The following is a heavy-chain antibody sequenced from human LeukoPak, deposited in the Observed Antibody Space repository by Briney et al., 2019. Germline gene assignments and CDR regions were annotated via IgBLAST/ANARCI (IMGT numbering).Heavy chain of an antibody. CDR2: MNPNSGNT. V-gene: IGHV1-8*01. CDR3: ARRLYYYGSGLTYYYYMDV. CDR1: GYTFTSYD. Sequence: GASVKLSCKASGYTFTSYDINWVRQAPGQGLEWMGWMNPNSGNTGYAQKFQGRVTMTRNTSISTAYMELSSLRSEDTAVYYCARRLYYYGSGLTYYYYMDVWGKGTTVTISS. J-gene: IGHJ6*03. D-gene: IGHD3-10*01.